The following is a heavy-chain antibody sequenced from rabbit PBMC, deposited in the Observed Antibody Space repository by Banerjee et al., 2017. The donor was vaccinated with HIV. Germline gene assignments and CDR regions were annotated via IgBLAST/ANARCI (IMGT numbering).Heavy chain of an antibody. V-gene: IGHV1S45*01. CDR1: GFSLSNYG. CDR3: ARRYGDYGDATDL. J-gene: IGHJ4*01. Sequence: QEQLEESGGGLVTPGGTLTLTCTASGFSLSNYGMIWVRQAPGKGLELVACIYTGSGGYTNYASWAKGRFTISKTSSTTVTLQMTSLTAADTATYFCARRYGDYGDATDLWGPGTLVTVS. CDR2: IYTGSGGYT. D-gene: IGHD2-1*01.